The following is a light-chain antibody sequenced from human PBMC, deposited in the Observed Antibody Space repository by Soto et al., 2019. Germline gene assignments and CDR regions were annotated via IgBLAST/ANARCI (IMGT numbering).Light chain of an antibody. V-gene: IGKV4-1*01. CDR2: WAS. CDR1: QSVLYSSNNKNY. J-gene: IGKJ4*01. CDR3: EQYYSNALT. Sequence: DIVMTQSPDSLAVSLGERATINCKSSQSVLYSSNNKNYLAWYQQKPGKPPKLLIYWASTRESGVPDRFSGSGSGTDFTLTVSSLQAEDVAVYYCEQYYSNALTFGGGTKVDIK.